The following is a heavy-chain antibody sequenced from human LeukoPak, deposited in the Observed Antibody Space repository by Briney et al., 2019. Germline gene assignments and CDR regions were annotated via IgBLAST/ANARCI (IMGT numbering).Heavy chain of an antibody. CDR3: ARGVATENDAFDI. J-gene: IGHJ3*02. Sequence: PSETLSLTCTVSGGSLSSYYWSWIRQPGGKELEGIGRIYTSGSTNYNPSLKSRVTISVDTSKNQFSLKLISVTAADTAVYYCARGVATENDAFDIWGQGTMVTVSS. CDR2: IYTSGST. CDR1: GGSLSSYY. V-gene: IGHV4-4*07. D-gene: IGHD5-12*01.